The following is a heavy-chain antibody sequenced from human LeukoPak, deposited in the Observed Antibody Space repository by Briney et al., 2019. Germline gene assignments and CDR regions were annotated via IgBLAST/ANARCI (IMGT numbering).Heavy chain of an antibody. J-gene: IGHJ4*02. Sequence: SVKVSCKASGGTFSSYAISWVRQAPGQGLEWMGRIIPIFGIANYAQKFQGRVTITADKSTSTAYMELSSLRSEDTAVYYCARVDDWNDKNFDYWGQGTLVTVSS. CDR2: IIPIFGIA. V-gene: IGHV1-69*04. D-gene: IGHD1-1*01. CDR3: ARVDDWNDKNFDY. CDR1: GGTFSSYA.